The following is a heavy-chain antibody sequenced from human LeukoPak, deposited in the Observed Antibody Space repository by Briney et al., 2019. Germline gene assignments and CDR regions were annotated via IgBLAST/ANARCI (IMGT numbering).Heavy chain of an antibody. V-gene: IGHV3-21*04. CDR3: AKGLVEWELSTGIDY. Sequence: GGSLRLSCAASGFTFSSYSMNWVPQAPGKGLEWVSSISSSSSYIYYADSVKGRFTISRDNSKNTLYLQMSSLRAEDTAVYYCAKGLVEWELSTGIDYWGQGTLVTVSS. D-gene: IGHD1-26*01. CDR2: ISSSSSYI. J-gene: IGHJ4*02. CDR1: GFTFSSYS.